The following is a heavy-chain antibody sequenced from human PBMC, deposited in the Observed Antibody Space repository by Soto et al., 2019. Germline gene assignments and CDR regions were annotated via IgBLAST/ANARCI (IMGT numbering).Heavy chain of an antibody. V-gene: IGHV1-69*01. CDR1: GGTFGSYA. D-gene: IGHD2-2*01. J-gene: IGHJ6*02. Sequence: QVQLVQSGAEVKKPGSSVKVSCKASGGTFGSYAISWVRQAPGQGLEWMGGIIPIPGTANYEQKFQGRVTISADESTSTAYMELSSLRSEDTAVYSCARSQGSSTSLAIYYYYYYGMDVWGQGTTVTVSS. CDR3: ARSQGSSTSLAIYYYYYYGMDV. CDR2: IIPIPGTA.